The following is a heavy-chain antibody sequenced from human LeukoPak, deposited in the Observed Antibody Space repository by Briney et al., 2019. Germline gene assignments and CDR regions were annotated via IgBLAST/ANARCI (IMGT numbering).Heavy chain of an antibody. Sequence: GGSLRLSCAASGFTVSSNYMTWVRQAPGKGLEWVSVIYGGGSTYYADSVKGRFTISRDTSKNTLYLQMNSLRAEDTAVYYCATWPGGWYGEDSWGQGTLVTVSS. CDR2: IYGGGST. CDR3: ATWPGGWYGEDS. V-gene: IGHV3-53*01. D-gene: IGHD6-19*01. CDR1: GFTVSSNY. J-gene: IGHJ4*02.